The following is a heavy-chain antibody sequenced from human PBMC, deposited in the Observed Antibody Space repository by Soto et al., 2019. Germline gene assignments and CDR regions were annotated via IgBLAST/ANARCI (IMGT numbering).Heavy chain of an antibody. CDR1: GGSISSYY. J-gene: IGHJ5*02. CDR3: AKVNEVWTGYYSTNWFDP. CDR2: IYYSGST. D-gene: IGHD3-9*01. V-gene: IGHV4-59*01. Sequence: SETLSLTCTVSGGSISSYYWSWIRQPPGKGLEWIGYIYYSGSTNYNPSLKSRVTISVDTSKNQFSLKLSSVTAADTAVYYCAKVNEVWTGYYSTNWFDPWGQGTLVTVSS.